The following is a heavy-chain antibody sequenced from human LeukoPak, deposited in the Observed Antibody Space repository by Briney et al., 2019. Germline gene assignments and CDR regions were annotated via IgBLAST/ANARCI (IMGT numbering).Heavy chain of an antibody. CDR3: ARDGGVYDSSGYCLDY. J-gene: IGHJ4*02. D-gene: IGHD3-22*01. Sequence: PAVKLSCKLSGGTFSSYTISCVPQSPRQGREWMGGIIPILGIANYAQNFQSRVTIPSDKSPSTAYLELSSLISEDPAVYYCARDGGVYDSSGYCLDYWGQGTLVTVSS. CDR2: IIPILGIA. CDR1: GGTFSSYT. V-gene: IGHV1-69*10.